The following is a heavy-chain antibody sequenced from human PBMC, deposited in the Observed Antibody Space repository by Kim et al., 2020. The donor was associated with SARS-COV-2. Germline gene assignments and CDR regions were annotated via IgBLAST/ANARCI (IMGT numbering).Heavy chain of an antibody. D-gene: IGHD3-22*01. CDR3: TTLGTSITRIVVPS. Sequence: AAPVKGRFTISRDDSKNTLYLQMNSLKTEDTAVYYCTTLGTSITRIVVPSWGQGTLVTVSS. V-gene: IGHV3-15*01. J-gene: IGHJ5*02.